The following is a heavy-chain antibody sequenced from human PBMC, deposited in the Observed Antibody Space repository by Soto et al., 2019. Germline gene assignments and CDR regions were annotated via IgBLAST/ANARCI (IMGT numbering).Heavy chain of an antibody. CDR2: INPSGGST. CDR1: GFTFTSYY. CDR3: ARDGSSSSGAFDI. D-gene: IGHD6-6*01. J-gene: IGHJ3*02. V-gene: IGHV1-46*01. Sequence: VQLVESGGGLVKPGGSLRLSCAASGFTFTSYYMHWVRQAPGQGLEWMGIINPSGGSTSYAQKFQGRVTMTRDTSTSTVYMELSSLRSEDTAVYYCARDGSSSSGAFDIWGQGTMVTVSS.